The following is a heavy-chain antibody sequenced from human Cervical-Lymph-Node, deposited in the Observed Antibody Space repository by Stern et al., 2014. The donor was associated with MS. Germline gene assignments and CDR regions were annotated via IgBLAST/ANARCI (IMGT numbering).Heavy chain of an antibody. Sequence: EMQLVESGGGLVQPGGSLRLSCAASGFIFSSYSMNWVRQAPGKGLEWVAYISRSSSSIDYADSVKGRFTISRDNAKNSLYLQMNSLRDEDTAVYYCARDGDDDYFDYGWYFDLWGRGTLVTVSS. J-gene: IGHJ2*01. CDR2: ISRSSSSI. V-gene: IGHV3-48*02. CDR1: GFIFSSYS. D-gene: IGHD4-17*01. CDR3: ARDGDDDYFDYGWYFDL.